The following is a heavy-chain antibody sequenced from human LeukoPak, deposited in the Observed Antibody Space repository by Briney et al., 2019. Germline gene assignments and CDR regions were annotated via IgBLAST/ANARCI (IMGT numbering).Heavy chain of an antibody. J-gene: IGHJ4*02. D-gene: IGHD6-6*01. CDR3: ARTAARRFDY. Sequence: ASVKVSCKASGYTSPSYFMHWVRQAPGQGLEWMGIINPTGGSTTYAQKFQGRVTMTRDTSTSTVYMELSSLRSDDTAVYYCARTAARRFDYWGQGTLVTVSS. CDR1: GYTSPSYF. CDR2: INPTGGST. V-gene: IGHV1-46*01.